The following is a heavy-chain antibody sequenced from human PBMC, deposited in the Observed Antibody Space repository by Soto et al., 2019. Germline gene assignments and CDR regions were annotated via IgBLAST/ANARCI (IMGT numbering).Heavy chain of an antibody. Sequence: QVQLVQSGAEVKKPGSSVKVSCKASGGTFSSYAISWVRQAPGQGLEWMGGIIPIFGTANYAQKFQGRVTITADEXXSXAXXGLSSLRSEDTAVYYCAREGHGITFGGVIVNWFDPWGQGTLVTVSS. V-gene: IGHV1-69*12. CDR2: IIPIFGTA. J-gene: IGHJ5*02. CDR1: GGTFSSYA. CDR3: AREGHGITFGGVIVNWFDP. D-gene: IGHD3-16*02.